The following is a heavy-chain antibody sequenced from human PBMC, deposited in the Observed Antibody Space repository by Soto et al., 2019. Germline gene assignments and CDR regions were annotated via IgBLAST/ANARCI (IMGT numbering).Heavy chain of an antibody. CDR3: ARDVDYAFDI. V-gene: IGHV3-48*01. J-gene: IGHJ3*02. D-gene: IGHD2-21*01. CDR1: GFTFSRSS. Sequence: EGSLRLSCAASGFTFSRSSINWVRQAPGKGLEWVSYITGSSSNINYADSVKGRFTISRDNAKNSVYLQMNDLRAEDTAVYFCARDVDYAFDIWGQGTMVTVSS. CDR2: ITGSSSNI.